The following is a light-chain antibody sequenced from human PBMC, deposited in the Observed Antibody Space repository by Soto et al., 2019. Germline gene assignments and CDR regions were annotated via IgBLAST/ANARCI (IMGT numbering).Light chain of an antibody. CDR2: GAS. V-gene: IGKV3-20*01. CDR1: QSLGSSY. J-gene: IGKJ2*01. CDR3: QEYGSSPYT. Sequence: IVLTQSPGTLSLSPGRRATLSCRASQSLGSSYLAWYQQKPGQAPRLLIYGASYRATGIPDRFSGSGSGTDFTLTISRLEPEDFVVYYCQEYGSSPYTFGQGTKLEIK.